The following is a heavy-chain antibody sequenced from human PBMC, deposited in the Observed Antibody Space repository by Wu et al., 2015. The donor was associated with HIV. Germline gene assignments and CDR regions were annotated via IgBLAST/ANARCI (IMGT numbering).Heavy chain of an antibody. Sequence: QGQLVQSGTEVKKPGASVKVSCKASGYTFTDFTDYYIHWVRQAPGQGLEWMGWINPKSGDTDYLQKFQGRVTMTRETSSSTAYMELSNLKSGDTAVYYCARDYKGEGTMNVWKKLVKIVPKFYTMGAWGQGTTVIVAS. J-gene: IGHJ6*02. CDR1: GYTFTDFTDYY. CDR3: ARDYKGEGTMNVWKKLVKIVPKFYTMGA. D-gene: IGHD3-16*01. CDR2: INPKSGDT. V-gene: IGHV1-2*02.